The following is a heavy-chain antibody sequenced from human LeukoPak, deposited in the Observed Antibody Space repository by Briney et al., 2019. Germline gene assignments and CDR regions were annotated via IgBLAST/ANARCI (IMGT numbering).Heavy chain of an antibody. D-gene: IGHD2-15*01. CDR2: IYPGDSDT. CDR1: GYSSTSYW. V-gene: IGHV5-51*01. Sequence: GESLKISCKGSGYSSTSYWIGWVRQMPGKGLEWMGIIYPGDSDTRYSPSFQGQVTISADKSISTAYLQWSSLKASDTAMYYCARHCSGGSCYPSGTDYWGQGTLVTVSS. CDR3: ARHCSGGSCYPSGTDY. J-gene: IGHJ4*02.